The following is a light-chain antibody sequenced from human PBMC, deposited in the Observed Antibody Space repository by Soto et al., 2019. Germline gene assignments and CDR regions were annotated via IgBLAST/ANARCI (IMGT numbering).Light chain of an antibody. CDR3: EAWDDSLNGHV. Sequence: QSALTQPASLSGSPGQSITISCTGTSSDIGAYDYVSWFQQHPGKAPKLMISEVNNRPSGVSNRFSGSKSGNTAYLTISGLQVEDEAEYYCEAWDDSLNGHVFGGGTKLTVL. CDR1: SSDIGAYDY. J-gene: IGLJ3*02. CDR2: EVN. V-gene: IGLV2-14*01.